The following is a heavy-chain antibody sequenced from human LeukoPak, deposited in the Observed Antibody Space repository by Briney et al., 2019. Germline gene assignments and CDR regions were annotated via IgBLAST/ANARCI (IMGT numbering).Heavy chain of an antibody. V-gene: IGHV3-48*03. CDR2: IILSGSTI. CDR1: GFSFGNDE. J-gene: IGHJ5*02. D-gene: IGHD6-19*01. Sequence: GGALRLSCVAAGFSFGNDEMNWVRQAPGEGLEWGSYIILSGSTIDYRDSVRGRFSISRDNAKNSLYLQMSSLRADDTALYYCERSRPKIQPSSGWYPGASWGKGTLVPVSS. CDR3: ERSRPKIQPSSGWYPGAS.